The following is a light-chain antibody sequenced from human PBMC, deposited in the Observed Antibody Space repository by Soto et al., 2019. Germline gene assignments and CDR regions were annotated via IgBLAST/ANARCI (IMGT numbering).Light chain of an antibody. V-gene: IGKV1-39*01. CDR3: QQSYSTPPT. J-gene: IGKJ4*01. Sequence: IRMTQSPSSLSASTGDRVTITFRASQSISSYLNWYQQKPGKAPKLLIYAASSLQSGVPSRFSGSGSGTDFTLTISSLQPEDFATYYCQQSYSTPPTFGGGNKGDIK. CDR1: QSISSY. CDR2: AAS.